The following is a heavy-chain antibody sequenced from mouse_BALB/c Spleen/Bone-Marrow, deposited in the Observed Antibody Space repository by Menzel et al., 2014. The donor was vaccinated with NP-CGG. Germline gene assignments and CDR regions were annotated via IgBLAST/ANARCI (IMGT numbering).Heavy chain of an antibody. D-gene: IGHD2-4*01. V-gene: IGHV5-9-2*01. CDR1: GLSSKAMA. CDR3: ARHAYYDQTGVSFVY. J-gene: IGHJ3*01. CDR2: LRGGGSYT. Sequence: EVHLVESGGGLVKSGGPLNFSVEPSGLSSKAMAWSWVRRLPGRSWKGAETLRGGGSYTFYPDSVKGRFTISRDNAKNNLYLQLSSLRSEDTALYYCARHAYYDQTGVSFVYWGQGTLVIVSA.